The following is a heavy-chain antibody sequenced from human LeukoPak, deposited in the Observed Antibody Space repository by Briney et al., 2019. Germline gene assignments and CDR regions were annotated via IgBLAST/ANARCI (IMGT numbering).Heavy chain of an antibody. CDR1: GFTFSSYA. CDR3: ARDPKPYYDSSGYSFFDY. V-gene: IGHV3-30-3*01. CDR2: ISYDGSNK. Sequence: GGSLRLSCAASGFTFSSYAMHWVRQAPGKGLEWVAVISYDGSNKYYADSVRGRFTISRDNSKNTLYLQMNSLRAEDTAVYYCARDPKPYYDSSGYSFFDYWGQGTLVTVSS. D-gene: IGHD3-22*01. J-gene: IGHJ4*02.